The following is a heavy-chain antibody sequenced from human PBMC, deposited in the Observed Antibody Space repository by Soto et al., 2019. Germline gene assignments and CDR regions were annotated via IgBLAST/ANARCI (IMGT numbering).Heavy chain of an antibody. CDR1: GFSFSSYA. V-gene: IGHV3-30-3*01. Sequence: HPGGSLRLSCAACGFSFSSYAMHWVLQAPGKGLEWLSVIRHGGSNNYYADSVKGRFTISRDKAKSSLYLQMMSLTAEDTPIYYCVRGGGGGLFDPSGQGTMVTVSS. J-gene: IGHJ5*02. D-gene: IGHD2-15*01. CDR3: VRGGGGGLFDP. CDR2: IRHGGSNN.